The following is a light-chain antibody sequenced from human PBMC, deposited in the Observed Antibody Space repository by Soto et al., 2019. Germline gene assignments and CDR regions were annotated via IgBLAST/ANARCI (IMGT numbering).Light chain of an antibody. CDR2: GAS. V-gene: IGKV3-15*01. CDR1: QSVVTSY. J-gene: IGKJ5*01. CDR3: QQYNNWPPIT. Sequence: EVVLTQSPGTLSLSPGEGATLSCRASQSVVTSYLAWYQQKPGQAPRLLIHGASTRAPGFPARFSGSGSGTEFTLTISSLQSEDFAVYYCQQYNNWPPITFGQGTRLEIK.